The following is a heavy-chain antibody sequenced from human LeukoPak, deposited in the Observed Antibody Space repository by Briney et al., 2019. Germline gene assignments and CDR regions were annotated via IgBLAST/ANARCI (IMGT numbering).Heavy chain of an antibody. Sequence: GGSLRLSCEASGFTFSNYWMHWVRQPPGKGLMWVSQISTDGSQTFYADSVKGRFTISRDNAQNTLFLQMDSLRPEDTAVYYCVRSLRSADFWGQGTLVTVSS. CDR1: GFTFSNYW. J-gene: IGHJ4*02. CDR3: VRSLRSADF. CDR2: ISTDGSQT. V-gene: IGHV3-74*01.